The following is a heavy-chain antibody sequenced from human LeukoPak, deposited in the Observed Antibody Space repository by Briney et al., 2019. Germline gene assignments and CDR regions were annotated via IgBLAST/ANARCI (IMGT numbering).Heavy chain of an antibody. CDR2: INPNSGTT. V-gene: IGHV1-2*02. CDR3: ARDGPLPTQMGDYSTVVV. D-gene: IGHD2-15*01. J-gene: IGHJ6*02. Sequence: ASVKVSCKASGYTFKDYYMNWVRQAPGQGLEWMGWINPNSGTTKFAQKFQGRITLTRDTSINTASMELTRLRSDDTAIYYCARDGPLPTQMGDYSTVVVWGQGTTVIVSS. CDR1: GYTFKDYY.